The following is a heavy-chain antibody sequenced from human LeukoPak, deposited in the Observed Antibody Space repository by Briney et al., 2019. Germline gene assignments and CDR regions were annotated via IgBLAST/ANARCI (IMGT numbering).Heavy chain of an antibody. Sequence: PSETLSLTCTVSGGSIKTYYWSWIRQSPGKGLEWLGYIYYSGNTNYNPSLEGRITMSADTSKNQFSLKMISMTAADTAVYYCARRITMVRGVIIKHLHAFDIWGQGTMVTVSS. CDR1: GGSIKTYY. J-gene: IGHJ3*02. V-gene: IGHV4-59*01. D-gene: IGHD3-10*01. CDR3: ARRITMVRGVIIKHLHAFDI. CDR2: IYYSGNT.